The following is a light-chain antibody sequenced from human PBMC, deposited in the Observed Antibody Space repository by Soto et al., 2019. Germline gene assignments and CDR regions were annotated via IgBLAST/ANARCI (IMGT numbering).Light chain of an antibody. V-gene: IGKV3-11*01. J-gene: IGKJ4*01. Sequence: EIVLTQSPATLSLSPGGRATLSCRASQSVSSYLAWYQQRPGQAPRLLIYHASNRATGIPARFSGSGSGTDFTLTISSLEPEDFAVYYCQQHSNWPLTFGGGTKVEIK. CDR2: HAS. CDR3: QQHSNWPLT. CDR1: QSVSSY.